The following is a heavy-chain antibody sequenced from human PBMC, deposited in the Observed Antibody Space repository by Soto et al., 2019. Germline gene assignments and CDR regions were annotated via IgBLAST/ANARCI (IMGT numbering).Heavy chain of an antibody. V-gene: IGHV4-59*12. Sequence: KPSETLSLTCTVSGGSISSYYWSWIRQPPGKGLEWIGYIYYSGSTNYNPSLKSRVTMSVDTSKNQFSLKLSSVTAADTAVYYCARAPYYYDSSGYWPDYYYYGMDVWGQGTTVTVSS. CDR2: IYYSGST. CDR3: ARAPYYYDSSGYWPDYYYYGMDV. J-gene: IGHJ6*02. D-gene: IGHD3-22*01. CDR1: GGSISSYY.